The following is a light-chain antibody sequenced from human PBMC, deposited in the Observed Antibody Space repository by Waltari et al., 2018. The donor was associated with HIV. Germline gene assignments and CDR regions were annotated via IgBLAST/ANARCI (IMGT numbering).Light chain of an antibody. Sequence: EIVLTQSPGPLSLSPGERVTLSCRASQTVSSSFLAWYQQKAGQAPRLLIYGASSRATAIPDRFSGSGSGTDFTLTISRLEPEDFAVYFCQQYGRSPPNTFGQGTKVNIK. J-gene: IGKJ2*01. CDR1: QTVSSSF. CDR2: GAS. V-gene: IGKV3-20*01. CDR3: QQYGRSPPNT.